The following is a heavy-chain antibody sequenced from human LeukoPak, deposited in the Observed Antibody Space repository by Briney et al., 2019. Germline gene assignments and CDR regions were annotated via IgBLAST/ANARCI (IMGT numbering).Heavy chain of an antibody. V-gene: IGHV1-8*01. D-gene: IGHD1-14*01. CDR3: VRVPPGTTIYAY. Sequence: ASVKVSCKASGYTFTSYHINWVRRATGQGLEWVGWMNPSNSDIGYAQKFQGRVTMTGNTSIGTAYMELSSLRSEDTAIYYCVRVPPGTTIYAYWGQGTLVTVSS. J-gene: IGHJ4*02. CDR1: GYTFTSYH. CDR2: MNPSNSDI.